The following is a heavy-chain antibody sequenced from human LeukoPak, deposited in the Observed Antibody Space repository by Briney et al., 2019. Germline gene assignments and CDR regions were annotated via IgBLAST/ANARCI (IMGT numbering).Heavy chain of an antibody. J-gene: IGHJ4*02. CDR3: ARAAAGGGYNSDY. CDR2: IYYSGST. V-gene: IGHV4-59*01. Sequence: SETLSLTCTVSGGSISSYYWSWIRQPPGKGLEWIGYIYYSGSTNYNPSLKSRVTISVDTSKNQFSLKLSSVIAADTAVYYCARAAAGGGYNSDYWGQGTLVTVSS. D-gene: IGHD5-24*01. CDR1: GGSISSYY.